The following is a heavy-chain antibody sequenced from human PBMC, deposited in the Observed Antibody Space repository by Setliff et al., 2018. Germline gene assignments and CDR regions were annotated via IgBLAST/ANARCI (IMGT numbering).Heavy chain of an antibody. D-gene: IGHD3-10*01. CDR2: INHSGST. J-gene: IGHJ1*01. Sequence: SETLSLTCTVYGGSFSNYYWSWIRQPPGRGLEWIGEINHSGSTNYNPSLTSRVTISVDTSKNQFSLRLTSVTAADPAVYYCARVDFTMLQGVLGQWGQGTLVTVSS. CDR1: GGSFSNYY. CDR3: ARVDFTMLQGVLGQ. V-gene: IGHV4-34*01.